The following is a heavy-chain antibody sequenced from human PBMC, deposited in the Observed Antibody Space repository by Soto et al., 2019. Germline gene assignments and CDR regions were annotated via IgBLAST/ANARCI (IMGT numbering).Heavy chain of an antibody. CDR2: INAANGDT. CDR1: GYTFTSYG. CDR3: VRRHVSATGIDWFDP. Sequence: ASVKVSCKASGYTFTSYGIHWVRQAPGQRLEWMGWINAANGDTKYSPKFQGRVTITRDTSASTAYMELSSLRSEDTAVYYCVRRHVSATGIDWFDPWGQGTLVTV. J-gene: IGHJ5*02. V-gene: IGHV1-3*01. D-gene: IGHD6-13*01.